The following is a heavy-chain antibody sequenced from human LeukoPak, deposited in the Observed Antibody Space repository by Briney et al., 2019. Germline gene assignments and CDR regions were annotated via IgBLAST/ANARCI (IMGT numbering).Heavy chain of an antibody. J-gene: IGHJ5*02. CDR3: ARESTANWFDP. CDR1: GYSISSGYY. V-gene: IGHV4-38-2*02. CDR2: IYDSGST. D-gene: IGHD1-14*01. Sequence: SETLSLTCTVSGYSISSGYYWGWIRHPPGKVLEWIGIIYDSGSTYYNPSLKSRVTISVDTSKNQFSLKLSSVTAADTAVYYCARESTANWFDPWGQGTLVTVSS.